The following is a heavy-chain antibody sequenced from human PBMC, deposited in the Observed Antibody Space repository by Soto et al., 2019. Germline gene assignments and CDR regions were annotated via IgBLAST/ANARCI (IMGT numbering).Heavy chain of an antibody. CDR1: GGSISSSSYY. CDR2: IYYSGST. Sequence: PSETLSLTCTVSGGSISSSSYYWGWIRQPPGKGLEWIGSIYYSGSTYYNPSLKSRVTISVDTSKNQLSLKLSSVTAADTAVYYCARYNSGGYDWRFDYWGQGTLVTVSS. CDR3: ARYNSGGYDWRFDY. V-gene: IGHV4-39*01. J-gene: IGHJ4*02. D-gene: IGHD5-12*01.